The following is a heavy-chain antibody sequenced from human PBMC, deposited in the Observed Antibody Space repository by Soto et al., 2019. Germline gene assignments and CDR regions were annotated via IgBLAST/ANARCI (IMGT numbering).Heavy chain of an antibody. CDR2: IYYSGST. Sequence: SETLSRTCAVYSGSFSGYYWSWIRQHPGKGLEWIGYIYYSGSTYYNPSLKSRITISVDTPKNQFSLKLSSVTAADTAVYYCASYPNTMRAKGLDVWGQGTTVTVSS. J-gene: IGHJ6*02. CDR3: ASYPNTMRAKGLDV. V-gene: IGHV4-31*11. D-gene: IGHD3-22*01. CDR1: SGSFSGYY.